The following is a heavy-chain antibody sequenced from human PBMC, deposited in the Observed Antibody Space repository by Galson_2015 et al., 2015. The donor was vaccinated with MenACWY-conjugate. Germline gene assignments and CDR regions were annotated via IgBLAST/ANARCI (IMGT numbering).Heavy chain of an antibody. J-gene: IGHJ1*01. CDR2: LYSDGST. CDR1: GFTVSSNY. D-gene: IGHD1-7*01. Sequence: SLRLSCAASGFTVSSNYMSWVRQAPGKRLEWVSVLYSDGSTFYADSVKGRFTISRDNSKNTLYLQMNSLRGEDTAVYYCARDLGTGTTASWGQGTLVTVSS. CDR3: ARDLGTGTTAS. V-gene: IGHV3-53*01.